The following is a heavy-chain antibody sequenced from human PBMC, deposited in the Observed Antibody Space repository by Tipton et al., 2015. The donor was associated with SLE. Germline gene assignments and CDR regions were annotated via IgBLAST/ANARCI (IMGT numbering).Heavy chain of an antibody. CDR1: GGSISSGSYS. D-gene: IGHD2-2*01. CDR3: AKILGVVVPDVFDM. CDR2: IYASGST. Sequence: TLSLTCTVSGGSISSGSYSWSWIRQPAGKGLEWIGRIYASGSTNYNPSLKSRVIMSLDTSTNQFSLNLRSVTAADTAVYYCAKILGVVVPDVFDMWGQGTVVTVSS. V-gene: IGHV4-61*02. J-gene: IGHJ3*02.